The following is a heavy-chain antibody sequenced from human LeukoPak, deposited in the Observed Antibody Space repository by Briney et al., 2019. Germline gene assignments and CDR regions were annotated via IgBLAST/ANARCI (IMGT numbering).Heavy chain of an antibody. J-gene: IGHJ6*04. CDR1: GFTFSNAW. CDR2: ISSSSSYI. Sequence: GGSLRLSCAASGFTFSNAWMSWVRQAPGKGLEWVSSISSSSSYIYYADSVKGRFTISRDNAKNSLYLQMNSLRAEDTAVYYCASLDVWGKGTTVTVSS. V-gene: IGHV3-21*01. CDR3: ASLDV.